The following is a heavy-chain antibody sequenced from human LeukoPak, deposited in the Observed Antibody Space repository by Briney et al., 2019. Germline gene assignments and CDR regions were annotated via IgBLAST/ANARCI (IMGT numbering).Heavy chain of an antibody. CDR2: IYYSGNT. CDR3: ARGALLWFGDRMEYYFDY. CDR1: GGSISSSSYY. V-gene: IGHV4-61*05. Sequence: SETLSLTCTVSGGSISSSSYYWGWIRQPPGKGLEWIGFIYYSGNTNYNPSLKSRVTISVDTSKNQFSLKLSSMTAADTAVYYCARGALLWFGDRMEYYFDYWGQGTLLTVSS. D-gene: IGHD3-10*01. J-gene: IGHJ4*02.